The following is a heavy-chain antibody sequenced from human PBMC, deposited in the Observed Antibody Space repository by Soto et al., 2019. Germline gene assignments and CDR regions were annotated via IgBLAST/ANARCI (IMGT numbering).Heavy chain of an antibody. J-gene: IGHJ4*02. V-gene: IGHV1-3*01. CDR1: GYTFTSYA. Sequence: APVKVSCKASGYTFTSYAMHWVRQAPGQRREWMGWINAGNGNTKYSQKFQGRVTITRDTSASTAYMELSSLRSEDTAVYYRARSHDYGDLDYWGQGTLVTVS. CDR3: ARSHDYGDLDY. D-gene: IGHD4-17*01. CDR2: INAGNGNT.